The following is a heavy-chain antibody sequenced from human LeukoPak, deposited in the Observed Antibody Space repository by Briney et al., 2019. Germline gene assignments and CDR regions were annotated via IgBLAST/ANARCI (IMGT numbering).Heavy chain of an antibody. J-gene: IGHJ4*02. CDR1: GGSISSSSYY. CDR2: IYYSGST. D-gene: IGHD4-23*01. V-gene: IGHV4-39*01. Sequence: SETLSLTCTVSGGSISSSSYYWGWIRQPPGKGLEWIGSIYYSGSTYYNPSLKSRVTISVDTSKNQFSLKLSSVTAADTAVYYCARHRYGGNSREFDYWGQGTLVTVSS. CDR3: ARHRYGGNSREFDY.